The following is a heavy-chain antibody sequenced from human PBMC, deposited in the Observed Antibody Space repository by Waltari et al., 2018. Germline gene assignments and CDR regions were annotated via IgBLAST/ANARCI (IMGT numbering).Heavy chain of an antibody. V-gene: IGHV4-59*08. CDR1: GDSISSYY. J-gene: IGHJ4*02. CDR2: ISYTGSI. D-gene: IGHD5-12*01. Sequence: QVQLQESGPGLVKPSETLSLTCTVSGDSISSYYWSWIRQPPGKGLEWIGYISYTGSINYNPSLKSRVTFSVDTSKNQFSLKLSSATAADTAVYYCARALVTTRIYFDYWGLGTLVTVSS. CDR3: ARALVTTRIYFDY.